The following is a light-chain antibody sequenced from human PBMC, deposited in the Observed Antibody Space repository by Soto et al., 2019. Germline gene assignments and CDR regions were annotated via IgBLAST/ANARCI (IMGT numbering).Light chain of an antibody. V-gene: IGKV3-15*01. CDR3: QQSNNWWT. CDR1: QSVSSN. Sequence: EIVMTQSPATLSVSPGERATLSCRASQSVSSNLAWYQQKPGQAPRLLIYGASTRATGIPARFSGSGSGTEFTLTISSRQSEDFSVYYCQQSNNWWTFGQGTKVEIK. CDR2: GAS. J-gene: IGKJ1*01.